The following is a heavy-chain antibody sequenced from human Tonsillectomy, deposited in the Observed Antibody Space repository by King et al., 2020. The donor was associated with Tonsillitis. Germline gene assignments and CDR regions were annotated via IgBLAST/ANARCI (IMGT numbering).Heavy chain of an antibody. CDR2: ISHDVST. CDR3: AGGLGSFPL. D-gene: IGHD3-10*01. CDR1: GGSFTYYY. Sequence: VQLQQWGAGLLKPSETLSLTCAVSGGSFTYYYWTWIRQPPGKWLDWIVDISHDVSTHYNSSLKSRVTISVDTSRKKSSLKLSSVTATDTAVYYCAGGLGSFPLWGQGTLVTVSS. J-gene: IGHJ4*02. V-gene: IGHV4-34*01.